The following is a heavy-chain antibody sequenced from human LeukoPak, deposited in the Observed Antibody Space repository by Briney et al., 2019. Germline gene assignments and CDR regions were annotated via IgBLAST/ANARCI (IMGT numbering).Heavy chain of an antibody. CDR3: ATRIAAAGTGDP. J-gene: IGHJ5*02. D-gene: IGHD6-13*01. CDR1: GFTFSSYS. CDR2: ISSSSSYI. V-gene: IGHV3-21*01. Sequence: PGGSLRLSCAASGFTFSSYSMNWVRQAPGNGLEWVSSISSSSSYIYYADSVKGRFTIPRDNAKNSLYLQMNSLRAEDTAVYYCATRIAAAGTGDPWGQGTLVTVSS.